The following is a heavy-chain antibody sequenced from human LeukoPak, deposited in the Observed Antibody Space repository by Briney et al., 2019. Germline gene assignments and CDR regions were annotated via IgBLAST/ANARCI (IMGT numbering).Heavy chain of an antibody. CDR2: ISGSGGST. Sequence: GGSLRLSCAASGFTFSSFAMSWVRQAPGKGLEWVSGISGSGGSTYYADSMKGRFTISRDNSKNTLYLQINSLRAEDTVVYYCAKDFSVGVTMIRGPFDPWGQGTLVTVSS. CDR1: GFTFSSFA. J-gene: IGHJ5*02. CDR3: AKDFSVGVTMIRGPFDP. V-gene: IGHV3-23*01. D-gene: IGHD3-10*01.